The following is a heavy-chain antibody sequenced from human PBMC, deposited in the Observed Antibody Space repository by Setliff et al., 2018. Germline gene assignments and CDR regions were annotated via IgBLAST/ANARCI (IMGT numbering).Heavy chain of an antibody. CDR1: GYIFTTYA. V-gene: IGHV7-4-1*02. Sequence: SSVKVSCKASGYIFTTYAVGWMRQAPGQRLEWMGWINTNTGNPSYAQGFTGRFVFSLDTSVSTAYLQISSLRPEDTAVYYCARASRFGTVKWRGDYYMDVWGKGTTVTVSS. CDR3: ARASRFGTVKWRGDYYMDV. D-gene: IGHD3-10*01. CDR2: INTNTGNP. J-gene: IGHJ6*03.